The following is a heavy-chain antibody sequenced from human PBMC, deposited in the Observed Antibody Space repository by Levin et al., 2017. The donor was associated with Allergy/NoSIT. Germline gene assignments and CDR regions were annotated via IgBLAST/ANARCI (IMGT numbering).Heavy chain of an antibody. V-gene: IGHV2-70*11. CDR1: GFSLSTSGMC. CDR3: ARIISGEGSGYVDY. Sequence: TLSLTCTFSGFSLSTSGMCVSWIRQPPGKALEWLARIDWDDDKYYSTSLKTRLTISKDTSKNQVVLTMTNMDPVDTATYYCARIISGEGSGYVDYWGQGTLVTVSS. CDR2: IDWDDDK. J-gene: IGHJ4*02. D-gene: IGHD3-10*01.